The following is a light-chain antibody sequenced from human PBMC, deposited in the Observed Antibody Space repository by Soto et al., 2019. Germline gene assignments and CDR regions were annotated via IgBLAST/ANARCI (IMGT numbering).Light chain of an antibody. V-gene: IGLV2-11*01. CDR2: DVS. CDR3: CSYAGSYPWV. CDR1: SSDVGGYNY. J-gene: IGLJ3*02. Sequence: QSALTQPRSVYGSPGQSVTISCTGTSSDVGGYNYVSWYQQHPGKAPKLMIYDVSKRPSGVPDRFSGSKSGNTASLTISGLQAEDAADYYCCSYAGSYPWVFGGGTKVTV.